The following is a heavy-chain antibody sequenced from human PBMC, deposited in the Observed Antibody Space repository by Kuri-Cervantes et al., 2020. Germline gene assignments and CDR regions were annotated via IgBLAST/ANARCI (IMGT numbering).Heavy chain of an antibody. V-gene: IGHV3-15*01. Sequence: GESLKISCAASGFTVSSNYMSWVRQAPGKGLEWVGRIKSKTDGGTTDYAAPVKGRFTISRDDSKNTLYLQMNSLKTEDTAVYYCTTARVSSGSYYYTYYYYYMDVWGKGTTVTVSS. D-gene: IGHD3-10*01. J-gene: IGHJ6*03. CDR3: TTARVSSGSYYYTYYYYYMDV. CDR2: IKSKTDGGTT. CDR1: GFTVSSNY.